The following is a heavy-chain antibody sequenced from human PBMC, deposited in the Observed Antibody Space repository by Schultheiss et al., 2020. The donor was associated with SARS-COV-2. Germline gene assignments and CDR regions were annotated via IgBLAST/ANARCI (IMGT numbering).Heavy chain of an antibody. V-gene: IGHV4-39*01. J-gene: IGHJ5*02. Sequence: SQTLSLTCTVSGGSITNTNSYWGWIRQPPGKGPEWIGSFYYGGRTYYNPSLKSRLIMSVDVSESQFSLNLRSVTAADTAIYYCGRHKGPMWFGESTIGDGWFDPWGQGILVTVSS. CDR3: GRHKGPMWFGESTIGDGWFDP. CDR2: FYYGGRT. CDR1: GGSITNTNSY. D-gene: IGHD3-10*01.